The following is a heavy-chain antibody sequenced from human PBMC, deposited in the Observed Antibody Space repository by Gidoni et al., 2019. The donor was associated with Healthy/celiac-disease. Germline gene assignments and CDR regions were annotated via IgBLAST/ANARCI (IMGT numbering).Heavy chain of an antibody. CDR3: ARGSGVVVPAAAFDP. J-gene: IGHJ5*02. D-gene: IGHD2-2*01. Sequence: QVQLQESGPGLVKPSQTLSLTCTVSGGSISSGGYYWSWIRQHPGKGLEWIGYIYYSGSTYYNPSLKSRVTISVDTSKNQCSLKLSSVTAADTAVYYCARGSGVVVPAAAFDPWGQGTLVTVSS. CDR1: GGSISSGGYY. CDR2: IYYSGST. V-gene: IGHV4-31*03.